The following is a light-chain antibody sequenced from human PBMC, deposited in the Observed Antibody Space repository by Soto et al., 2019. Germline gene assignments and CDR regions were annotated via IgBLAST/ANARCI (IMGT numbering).Light chain of an antibody. CDR2: GAS. CDR3: LQDYKYPWT. CDR1: QGIRND. Sequence: AIQMTQSPSSLSASVGDRVTITCRASQGIRNDLGWYQQKPGKAPKLLIYGASNLQSGVQSRFSGSGSGTDFTLTISSLQPEDFSTYYCLQDYKYPWTFGQGTKVEI. V-gene: IGKV1-6*01. J-gene: IGKJ1*01.